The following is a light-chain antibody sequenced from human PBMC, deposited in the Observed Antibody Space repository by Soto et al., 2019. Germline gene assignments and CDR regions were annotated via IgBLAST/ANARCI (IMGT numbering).Light chain of an antibody. Sequence: EIVLTQSPGTLSLSPGERATLSCRASQSVSSSYLAWYQQTPGQAPRLLIYGASSRATGIPDRFSGSRSGTDFTLTISRLEAEDFAVYYCQQYGSSAWTFGQGTKVEIK. CDR1: QSVSSSY. J-gene: IGKJ1*01. CDR2: GAS. CDR3: QQYGSSAWT. V-gene: IGKV3-20*01.